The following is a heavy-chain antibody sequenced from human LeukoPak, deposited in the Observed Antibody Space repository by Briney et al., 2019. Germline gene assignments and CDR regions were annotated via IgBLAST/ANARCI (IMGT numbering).Heavy chain of an antibody. J-gene: IGHJ4*02. CDR2: IGGSGDFT. V-gene: IGHV3-23*01. CDR3: ARRYCANGVCYYFDY. CDR1: GFTFSNHD. Sequence: GGSLRLSCAASGFTFSNHDMNWVRQAPGKGLEWVATIGGSGDFTNYVDPVKGRFTISRDNSKNTLYLQMNSLRAEDTAVYYCARRYCANGVCYYFDYWGQGTLVTISS. D-gene: IGHD2-8*01.